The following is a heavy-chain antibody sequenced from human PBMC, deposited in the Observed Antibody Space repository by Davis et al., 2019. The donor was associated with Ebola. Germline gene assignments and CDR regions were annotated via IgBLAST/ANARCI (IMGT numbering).Heavy chain of an antibody. D-gene: IGHD3-10*01. CDR1: GFTFSSYS. CDR3: ARLGDVWFGDLSLGEYYFDY. V-gene: IGHV3-21*01. CDR2: ISSSSSYI. Sequence: PGGSLRLSCAASGFTFSSYSMNWVRQAPGKGLEWVSSISSSSSYIYYADSVKGRFTISRDNAKNSLYLQMNSLRAEDTAVYYCARLGDVWFGDLSLGEYYFDYWGQGTLVTVSS. J-gene: IGHJ4*02.